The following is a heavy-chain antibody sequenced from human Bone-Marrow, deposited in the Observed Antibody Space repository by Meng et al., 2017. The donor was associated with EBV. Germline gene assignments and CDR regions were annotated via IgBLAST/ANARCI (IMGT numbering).Heavy chain of an antibody. CDR1: GGSISSGDNS. Sequence: LRFQGYGLGLVKPSQTLSLTLAVSGGSISSGDNSWSWFRQPPGKGLEWIGYIDHSGSTFYNSSLNSRVTISVDRSKNQFSLKLTSVTAADTAVNYWARGNTFPEYYFGYWGQGTLVTVSS. D-gene: IGHD2/OR15-2a*01. J-gene: IGHJ4*02. CDR2: IDHSGST. V-gene: IGHV4-30-2*01. CDR3: ARGNTFPEYYFGY.